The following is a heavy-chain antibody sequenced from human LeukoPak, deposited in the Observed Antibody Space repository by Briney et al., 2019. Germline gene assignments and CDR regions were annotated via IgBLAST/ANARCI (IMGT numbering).Heavy chain of an antibody. CDR2: IIPILGIA. Sequence: SVKVSCRASGGTFSSYTISWVRQAPGQGLEWMGRIIPILGIANYAQKFQGRVTITADKSTSTAYMELSSLRSEDTAVYYCARVRDCSSTSCYTYYYYGMDVWGQGTTVTVSS. CDR3: ARVRDCSSTSCYTYYYYGMDV. V-gene: IGHV1-69*02. CDR1: GGTFSSYT. J-gene: IGHJ6*02. D-gene: IGHD2-2*01.